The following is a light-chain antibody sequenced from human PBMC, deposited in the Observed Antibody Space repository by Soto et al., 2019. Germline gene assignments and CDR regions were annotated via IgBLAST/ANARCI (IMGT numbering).Light chain of an antibody. V-gene: IGKV3-20*01. CDR1: QTVSNNY. CDR3: QQYGSSPWT. Sequence: EIVLTQSPGTLSLSPGERATLSCRASQTVSNNYLAWYQQKPGQAPRLLIHGASNRATAIPDRFSGSGSGTDFTLTISRLEPEDFAVYYCQQYGSSPWTVGQGTKVEIK. CDR2: GAS. J-gene: IGKJ1*01.